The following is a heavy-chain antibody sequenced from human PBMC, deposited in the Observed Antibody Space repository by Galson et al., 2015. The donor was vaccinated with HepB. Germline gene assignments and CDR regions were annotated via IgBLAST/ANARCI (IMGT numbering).Heavy chain of an antibody. CDR3: ASAFKAAGF. CDR2: ITTNGGST. CDR1: GFSISDFG. J-gene: IGHJ4*02. V-gene: IGHV3-21*01. Sequence: SLRLSCAASGFSISDFGMNWVRQAPGKGLEWVSTITTNGGSTYYADSLKGRFTISRDDAKNSIYLQMDTLRVEDTALYYCASAFKAAGFCGQGTLVTVSS. D-gene: IGHD6-13*01.